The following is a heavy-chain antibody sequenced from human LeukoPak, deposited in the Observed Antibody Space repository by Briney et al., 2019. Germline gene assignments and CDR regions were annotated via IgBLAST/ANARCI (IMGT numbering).Heavy chain of an antibody. J-gene: IGHJ4*02. CDR3: AREPLYNNGWQRHFDS. D-gene: IGHD6-19*01. CDR1: GFTFSSYA. CDR2: ISYDGSNK. V-gene: IGHV3-30-3*01. Sequence: GRSLRLSCAASGFTFSSYAVHWVRQAPGKGLEWVAVISYDGSNKYYADSVKGRFTISRDNSKNTLYVQMNSLRAEDTAVYYCAREPLYNNGWQRHFDSWGQGTLVTVSS.